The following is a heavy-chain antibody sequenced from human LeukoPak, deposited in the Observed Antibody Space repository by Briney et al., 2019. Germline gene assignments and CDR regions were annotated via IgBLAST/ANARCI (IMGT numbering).Heavy chain of an antibody. CDR3: AADPYIVGATTLAK. CDR2: IVVGSGNT. CDR1: GYTFTSYG. Sequence: SVKVSCKASGYTFTSYGISWVRQARGQRLEWIGWIVVGSGNTNYAQKFQERVTITRDMSTSTAYMELSSLRSEDTAVYYCAADPYIVGATTLAKWGQGTLVTVSS. D-gene: IGHD1-26*01. V-gene: IGHV1-58*02. J-gene: IGHJ4*02.